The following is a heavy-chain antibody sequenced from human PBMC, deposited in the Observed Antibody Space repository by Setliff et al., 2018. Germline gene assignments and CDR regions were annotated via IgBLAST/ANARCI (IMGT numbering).Heavy chain of an antibody. V-gene: IGHV3-74*01. CDR1: GFTFSSYW. J-gene: IGHJ6*03. CDR2: INPDGSTT. CDR3: ARSGGIGNYNWDV. Sequence: GGSLRLSCAASGFTFSSYWMHWVRQAPGKGLVWVSRINPDGSTTSYANSVKGRFTISRDNAKNTVYLQMNSLRAEDTAVYYCARSGGIGNYNWDVWGKGTTVTVSS. D-gene: IGHD3-16*01.